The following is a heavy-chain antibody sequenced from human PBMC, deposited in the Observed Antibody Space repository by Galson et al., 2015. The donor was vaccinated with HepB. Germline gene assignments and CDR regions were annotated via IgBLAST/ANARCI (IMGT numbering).Heavy chain of an antibody. D-gene: IGHD3-10*01. CDR2: FDPEDGET. Sequence: SVKVSCKASGYTLTELSMHWVRQAPGKGLEWMGGFDPEDGETIYAQKFQGRVTMTEDTSTDTAYMELSSLRSEDTAVYYCATVKVLLWFGELRGAFDIWGQGTMVTVSS. CDR3: ATVKVLLWFGELRGAFDI. V-gene: IGHV1-24*01. J-gene: IGHJ3*02. CDR1: GYTLTELS.